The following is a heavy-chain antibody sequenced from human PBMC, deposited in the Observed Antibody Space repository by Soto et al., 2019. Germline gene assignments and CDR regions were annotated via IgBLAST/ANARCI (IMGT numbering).Heavy chain of an antibody. CDR3: VRLVGNSWLDY. CDR1: GGHDSSSSVT. D-gene: IGHD6-13*01. V-gene: IGHV6-1*01. CDR2: TYYRSKWYN. Sequence: SQTQSRTCDICGGHDSSSSVTWNWIRQSPSRGLEWLGRTYYRSKWYNDYAESVKSRMTINPDTSKNQLSLQLNSVTPEDTAIYYCVRLVGNSWLDYWGQGTQVTVSS. J-gene: IGHJ4*02.